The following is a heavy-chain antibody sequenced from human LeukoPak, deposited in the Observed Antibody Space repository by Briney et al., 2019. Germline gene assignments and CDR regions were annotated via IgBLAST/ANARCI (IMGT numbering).Heavy chain of an antibody. CDR3: ARGVDYYDNHF. J-gene: IGHJ4*02. V-gene: IGHV1-18*01. CDR2: ISAYNGNT. D-gene: IGHD3-22*01. Sequence: ASVKVSCKASGYTFTSYAMHWVRQAPGQRLEWMGWISAYNGNTNYAQKLQGRVTMTTDTSTSTAYMELRSLRSDDTAVYYCARGVDYYDNHFWGQGTLVTVSS. CDR1: GYTFTSYA.